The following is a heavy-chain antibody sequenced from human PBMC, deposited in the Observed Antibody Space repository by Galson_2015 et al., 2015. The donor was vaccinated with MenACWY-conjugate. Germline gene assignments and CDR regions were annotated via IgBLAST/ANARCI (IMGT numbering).Heavy chain of an antibody. D-gene: IGHD3-3*01. CDR3: ARAVWSGYYGDY. Sequence: SLRLSCAASGFTFSSFHMSWVRQAPGKGLEWVANIKEDGSEKSYVDSVKGRFIISRDNAKNSVFLQMNSLRDEDTAVYYCARAVWSGYYGDYWGQGTLVTVSS. V-gene: IGHV3-7*03. CDR2: IKEDGSEK. CDR1: GFTFSSFH. J-gene: IGHJ4*02.